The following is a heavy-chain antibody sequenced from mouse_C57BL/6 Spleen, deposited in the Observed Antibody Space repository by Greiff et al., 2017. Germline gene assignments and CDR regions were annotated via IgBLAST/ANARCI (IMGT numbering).Heavy chain of an antibody. CDR3: ARSHYYGSSKNAMDY. V-gene: IGHV5-17*01. CDR1: GFTFSDYG. J-gene: IGHJ4*01. Sequence: DVQLVESGGGLVKPGGSLKLSCAASGFTFSDYGMHWVRQAPEKGLEWVAYISSGSSTIYYADTVKGRFTISRDNAKNTLFLQMTSLRSEDTAMYYCARSHYYGSSKNAMDYWGQGTSVTVSS. CDR2: ISSGSSTI. D-gene: IGHD1-1*01.